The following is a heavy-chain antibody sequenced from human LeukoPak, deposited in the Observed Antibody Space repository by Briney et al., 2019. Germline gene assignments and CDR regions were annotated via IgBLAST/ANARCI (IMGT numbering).Heavy chain of an antibody. CDR1: GFTFSSYA. V-gene: IGHV3-30*04. CDR2: ISYDGSNK. CDR3: AREGATGTGSLDY. Sequence: PGGSLRLSCAASGFTFSSYAMHWVRQAPGKGLEWVAVISYDGSNKYYADSVKGRFTISRENSKTTLYLQMNSLRAEDTAVYYCAREGATGTGSLDYWGQGTLVTVSS. J-gene: IGHJ4*02. D-gene: IGHD1-26*01.